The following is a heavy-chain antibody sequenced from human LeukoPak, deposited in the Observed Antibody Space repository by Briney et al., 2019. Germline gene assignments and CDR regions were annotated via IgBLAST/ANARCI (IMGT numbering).Heavy chain of an antibody. V-gene: IGHV3-53*01. Sequence: GGSLRLSCAASGFTFSSYSMNWVRQAPGKGLEWVSVIYSGGNTYYADSVKGRFTISRDNSKNTLYLQMNSLRAEDTALYYCARDLTNAGAFDIWGQGTMVIVSS. CDR1: GFTFSSYS. J-gene: IGHJ3*02. CDR2: IYSGGNT. CDR3: ARDLTNAGAFDI. D-gene: IGHD2-8*01.